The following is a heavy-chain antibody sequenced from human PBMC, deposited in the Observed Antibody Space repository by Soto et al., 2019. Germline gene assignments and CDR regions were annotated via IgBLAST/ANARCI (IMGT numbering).Heavy chain of an antibody. V-gene: IGHV3-7*01. J-gene: IGHJ6*02. D-gene: IGHD2-2*01. Sequence: EVQLVESGGGLVQPGGSLRLSCAASGFIFSSYWMSWVRQAPGKGLEWVANIKQDGSEKNYVDSVKGRFTISRDNAKNSLYLQMNTLRAEDTAVYYCARDRSGARPYQVLFGVGGQDNYYGMDVWGQGTTVTVSS. CDR3: ARDRSGARPYQVLFGVGGQDNYYGMDV. CDR1: GFIFSSYW. CDR2: IKQDGSEK.